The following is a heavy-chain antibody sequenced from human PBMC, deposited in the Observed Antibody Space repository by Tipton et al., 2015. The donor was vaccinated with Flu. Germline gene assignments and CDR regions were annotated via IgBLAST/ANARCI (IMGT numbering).Heavy chain of an antibody. CDR1: GGSISSSSYY. D-gene: IGHD3-9*01. V-gene: IGHV4-39*07. CDR2: IYYSGST. Sequence: LRLSCTVSGGSISSSSYYWGWIRQPPGKGLEWIGSIYYSGSTYYNPSLKSRVTISVDTSKNQFSLKLSSVTAADTAIYYCARDVSGGILTCYRYFDYWGQGTLVTVSS. J-gene: IGHJ4*02. CDR3: ARDVSGGILTCYRYFDY.